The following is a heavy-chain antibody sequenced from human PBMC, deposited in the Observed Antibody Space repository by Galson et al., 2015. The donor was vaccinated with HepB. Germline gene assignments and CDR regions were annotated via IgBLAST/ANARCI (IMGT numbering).Heavy chain of an antibody. CDR1: GYTFTSYG. V-gene: IGHV1-18*01. Sequence: SVTVSCKASGYTFTSYGISWVRQAPGQGLEWMGWISAYNGNTNYAQKLQGRVTMTTDTSTSTAYMELRSLRSDDTAVYYCARDTHYGYCSSTSCYNVNWFDPWGQGTLVTVSS. CDR3: ARDTHYGYCSSTSCYNVNWFDP. J-gene: IGHJ5*02. CDR2: ISAYNGNT. D-gene: IGHD2-2*02.